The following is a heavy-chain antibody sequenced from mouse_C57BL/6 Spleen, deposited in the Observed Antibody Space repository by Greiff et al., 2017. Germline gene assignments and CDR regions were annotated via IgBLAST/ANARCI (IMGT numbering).Heavy chain of an antibody. D-gene: IGHD2-4*01. Sequence: VHVKQSGPELVKPGASVKISCKASGYSFTDYNMNWVKQSTGKSLEWIGGINPNYGTTSYNQKFKGKATLTADPSSSTAYMQLNRLTSEDAAVYWCVYDYDGSLDYWGQGTTVTVSS. CDR2: INPNYGTT. CDR3: VYDYDGSLDY. J-gene: IGHJ2*01. V-gene: IGHV1-39*01. CDR1: GYSFTDYN.